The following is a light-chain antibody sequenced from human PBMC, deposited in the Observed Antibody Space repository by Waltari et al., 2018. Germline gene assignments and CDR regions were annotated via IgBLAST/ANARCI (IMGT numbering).Light chain of an antibody. CDR2: AAS. CDR1: QNIGNY. J-gene: IGKJ4*01. CDR3: QQSHTTPPD. Sequence: IQMTQSPSSLSASVGDRVPITCRPSQNIGNYLNWYQQTPGRAPKLLIYAASSLQSGVPSRFSGSGSGTDFTLTISSLQPEDFATYYCQQSHTTPPDFGGGTRVEIK. V-gene: IGKV1-39*01.